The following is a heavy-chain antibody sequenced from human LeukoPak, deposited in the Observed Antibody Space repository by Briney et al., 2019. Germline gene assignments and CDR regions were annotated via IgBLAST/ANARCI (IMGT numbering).Heavy chain of an antibody. J-gene: IGHJ4*02. V-gene: IGHV4-59*01. CDR2: IFDSGAT. Sequence: SETLSLTCTVSGGSISNYFWSWIRQPPGKGLEWVAYIFDSGATNYNPSLKSRVTISLDTSKNQFSLKLSSVTAADTAVYYCARATPRKSYGQLHFNYWGQGALVTVSS. CDR3: ARATPRKSYGQLHFNY. CDR1: GGSISNYF. D-gene: IGHD5-18*01.